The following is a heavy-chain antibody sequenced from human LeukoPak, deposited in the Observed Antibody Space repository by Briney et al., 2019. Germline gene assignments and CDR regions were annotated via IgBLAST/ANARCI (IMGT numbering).Heavy chain of an antibody. V-gene: IGHV3-23*01. CDR1: GFTFSSYA. J-gene: IGHJ4*02. D-gene: IGHD6-19*01. CDR3: AKIEAPYSSGWSRIDY. CDR2: ISGSGGST. Sequence: PGGSLRLSCAASGFTFSSYAMSWVRQAPGKGLEWVSAISGSGGSTYYADSVKGRFTISRDNSKNTLYLQMNSLRAEDTAVYYCAKIEAPYSSGWSRIDYWGQGTLVTVSS.